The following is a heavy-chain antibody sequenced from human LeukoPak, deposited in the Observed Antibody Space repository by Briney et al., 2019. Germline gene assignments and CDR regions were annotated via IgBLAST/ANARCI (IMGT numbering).Heavy chain of an antibody. CDR3: ARVLQNYYYLDV. CDR1: GVSISSHY. J-gene: IGHJ6*03. V-gene: IGHV4-59*11. Sequence: PSETQSLTCTVSGVSISSHYWSWVRQPPGKGLEWIGNIYDSESTHYKSSLKSRVTISVDTSKNQFSLRLRSVTAADTAVYYCARVLQNYYYLDVWGKGTTVTVSS. CDR2: IYDSEST. D-gene: IGHD3-3*01.